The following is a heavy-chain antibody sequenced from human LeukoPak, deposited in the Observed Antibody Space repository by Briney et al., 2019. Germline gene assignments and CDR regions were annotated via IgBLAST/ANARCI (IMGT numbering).Heavy chain of an antibody. Sequence: GGSLRLSCAASGFTFSTYAMSWVRQAPGKGLEWVSVVSFSGDGTYYADSVKGRFTISRDNSKNTLYLQMNSLRAEDTAVYYCAKLRYFDWLLRTIDYWGQGILVTVSS. D-gene: IGHD3-9*01. J-gene: IGHJ4*02. CDR2: VSFSGDGT. CDR1: GFTFSTYA. V-gene: IGHV3-23*01. CDR3: AKLRYFDWLLRTIDY.